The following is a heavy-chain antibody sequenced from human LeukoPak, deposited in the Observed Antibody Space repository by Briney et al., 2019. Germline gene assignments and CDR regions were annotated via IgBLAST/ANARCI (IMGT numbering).Heavy chain of an antibody. CDR2: ISSSGSTI. D-gene: IGHD5-24*01. J-gene: IGHJ4*02. Sequence: PGGSLRLSCAASGFTFSDYYMSWIRQAPGKGLEWVSYISSSGSTIYYADSVKGRFTISRDNAKNSLYLQMNSLRADDTAVYYCAREGARDGYNQRAFDYWGQGTLVTVSS. CDR1: GFTFSDYY. V-gene: IGHV3-11*01. CDR3: AREGARDGYNQRAFDY.